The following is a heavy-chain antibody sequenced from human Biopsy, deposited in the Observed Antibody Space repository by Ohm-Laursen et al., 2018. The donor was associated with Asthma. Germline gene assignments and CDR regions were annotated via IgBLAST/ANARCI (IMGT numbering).Heavy chain of an antibody. D-gene: IGHD6-25*01. CDR1: GFSFSDYY. J-gene: IGHJ6*02. V-gene: IGHV3-11*01. CDR2: ISSSGSTT. CDR3: ARVFESSEWGPFYHFGLDV. Sequence: GSLRLSCSASGFSFSDYYMAWMRQAPWKGLERVSSISSSGSTTYPAESVKGRFTISRDNAQKSLFLQMGILRAEDTAIYYCARVFESSEWGPFYHFGLDVWGQGTTVAVSS.